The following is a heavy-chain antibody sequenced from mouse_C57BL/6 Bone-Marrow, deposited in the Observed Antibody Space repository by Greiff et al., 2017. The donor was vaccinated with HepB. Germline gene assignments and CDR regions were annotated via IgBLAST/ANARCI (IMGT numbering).Heavy chain of an antibody. Sequence: VQLQQSGPELVKPGASVKISCKASGYTFTDYYMNWVKQSHGKSLEWIGDINPNNGGTSYNQKFKGKATLTVDKSSSTAYMELRSLPSEDSAVYYCASGRGYYYGSGDYWGQGTTLTVSS. CDR3: ASGRGYYYGSGDY. J-gene: IGHJ2*01. CDR1: GYTFTDYY. V-gene: IGHV1-26*01. D-gene: IGHD1-1*01. CDR2: INPNNGGT.